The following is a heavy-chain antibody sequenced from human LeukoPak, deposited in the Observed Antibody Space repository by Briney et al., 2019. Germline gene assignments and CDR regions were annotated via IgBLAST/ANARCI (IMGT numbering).Heavy chain of an antibody. CDR1: GFTFSSYA. Sequence: GGSLILSCAASGFTFSSYAMHWVRQAPGKGLEWVAVMSYDGGHKYYADSVKGRFTISRDNSKNTLYLQMNSLRAEDTAVYYCAKGQLVDYGMDVWGQGTTVTVSS. CDR2: MSYDGGHK. CDR3: AKGQLVDYGMDV. J-gene: IGHJ6*02. D-gene: IGHD2-15*01. V-gene: IGHV3-30*18.